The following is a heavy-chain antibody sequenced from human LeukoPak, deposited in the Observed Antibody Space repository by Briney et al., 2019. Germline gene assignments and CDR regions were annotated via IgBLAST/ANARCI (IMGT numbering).Heavy chain of an antibody. CDR2: ITSSGTYI. V-gene: IGHV3-21*01. CDR3: ARDPYSGNYGNDYYYYMDV. Sequence: PGGSLRLSCAASGFTFSNYNMNWVRQAPGKTMGWVSSITSSGTYIFYADSVRGRFTISRDNAKNSLYLQMDSLGPEDTAVYYCARDPYSGNYGNDYYYYMDVWGKGTTVTISS. CDR1: GFTFSNYN. D-gene: IGHD1-26*01. J-gene: IGHJ6*03.